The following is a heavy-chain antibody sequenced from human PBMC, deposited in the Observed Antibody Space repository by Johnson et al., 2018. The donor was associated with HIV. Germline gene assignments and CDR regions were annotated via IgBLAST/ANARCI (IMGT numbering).Heavy chain of an antibody. CDR2: IKHDGSEK. CDR3: ARDYDYVWGSPDAFDI. CDR1: GITFSASA. Sequence: EVQLLEYGGGVVQPGRSLRLSCAASGITFSASAMHWIRQAPGKGLEWVANIKHDGSEKYYVDSVKGRFTISRDNAKNSLYLQMNSLRAEDTAVYYCARDYDYVWGSPDAFDIWGQGTMVTVSS. V-gene: IGHV3-7*01. D-gene: IGHD3-16*01. J-gene: IGHJ3*02.